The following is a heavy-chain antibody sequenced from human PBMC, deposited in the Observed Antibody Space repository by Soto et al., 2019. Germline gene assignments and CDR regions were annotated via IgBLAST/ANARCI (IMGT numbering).Heavy chain of an antibody. V-gene: IGHV6-1*01. D-gene: IGHD3-3*01. J-gene: IGHJ5*02. CDR3: ARGGFLSIYSAYSWFDP. CDR2: TYYRSKWYN. CDR1: GDSVSSDRAA. Sequence: PSQTLSLTCAISGDSVSSDRAAWNWIRQSPSRGLEWLGRTYYRSKWYNDYAVSVKSRITISADTSNNQFSLRLNSVTPEDTAVYYCARGGFLSIYSAYSWFDPWGQGPRSPSPQ.